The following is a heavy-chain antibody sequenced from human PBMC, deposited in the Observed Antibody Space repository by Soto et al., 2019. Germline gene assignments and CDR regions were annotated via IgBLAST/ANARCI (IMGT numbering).Heavy chain of an antibody. V-gene: IGHV4-30-2*01. J-gene: IGHJ4*02. D-gene: IGHD3-16*01. CDR1: GGSISSGGYS. CDR3: ARGLVSAAYTYYFDY. Sequence: PSETLSLTCAVSGGSISSGGYSWSWIRQPPGKGLEWIGYIYHSGSTYYNPSLKSRVTISVDRSKNQFSLKLSSVTAADTAVYYCARGLVSAAYTYYFDYWGQGTLVTVSS. CDR2: IYHSGST.